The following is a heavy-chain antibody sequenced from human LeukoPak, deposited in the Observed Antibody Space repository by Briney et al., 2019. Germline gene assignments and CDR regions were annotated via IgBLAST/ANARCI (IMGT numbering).Heavy chain of an antibody. J-gene: IGHJ6*02. CDR1: GGSISSSSYY. Sequence: SETLSLTCTVSGGSISSSSYYWGWIRQPPGKGLEWIGSIYYSGSTYYNPSLKSRVTISVDTSKNQFSLKLSSVTAADTAVYYCARPPQGYCSGSCFDRDVWGQGTTVTVSS. V-gene: IGHV4-39*01. CDR2: IYYSGST. CDR3: ARPPQGYCSGSCFDRDV. D-gene: IGHD2-15*01.